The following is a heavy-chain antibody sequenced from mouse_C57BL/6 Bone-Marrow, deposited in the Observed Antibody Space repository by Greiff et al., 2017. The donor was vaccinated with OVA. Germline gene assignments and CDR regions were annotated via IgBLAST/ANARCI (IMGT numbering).Heavy chain of an antibody. J-gene: IGHJ4*01. CDR3: ASYYSNFYYTMDY. CDR2: IWSGGST. CDR1: GFSLTSYG. D-gene: IGHD2-5*01. Sequence: VQGVESGPGLVQPSQSLSITCTVSGFSLTSYGVHWVRQSPGKGLEWLGVIWSGGSTDYNAAFISRLSISKDNSKIQVFFKMNSLQTDDTAIYYCASYYSNFYYTMDYWGQGTSVTVSS. V-gene: IGHV2-2*01.